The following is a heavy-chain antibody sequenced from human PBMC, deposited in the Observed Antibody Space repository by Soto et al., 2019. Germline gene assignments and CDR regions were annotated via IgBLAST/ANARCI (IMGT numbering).Heavy chain of an antibody. D-gene: IGHD4-17*01. CDR3: AREDGDFVYVH. V-gene: IGHV4-59*01. Sequence: PSEPLSRPCTVSGGSISNYYLTWIRQSPGKGLEWIGHVFFTGSTKYSPSLESRVTISVDTSQNQFSLSLTSVTTADTAVYYCAREDGDFVYVHWGQGTLVTVSS. CDR2: VFFTGST. CDR1: GGSISNYY. J-gene: IGHJ4*02.